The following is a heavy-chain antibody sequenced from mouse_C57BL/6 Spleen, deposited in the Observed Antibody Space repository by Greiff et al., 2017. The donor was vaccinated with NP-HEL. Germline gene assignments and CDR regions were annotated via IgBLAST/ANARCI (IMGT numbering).Heavy chain of an antibody. D-gene: IGHD2-2*01. Sequence: QVQLQQPGAELVKPGASVKVSCKASGYTFTSYWMHWVKQRPDQGLEWIGRIHPSDSDTNYHQKFKGKSTLTVDKSSSTAYLQLRSLTSEDSAVYCCSIYGYDEEIAYWGQGTSVTVSA. CDR2: IHPSDSDT. CDR3: SIYGYDEEIAY. V-gene: IGHV1-74*01. CDR1: GYTFTSYW. J-gene: IGHJ3*01.